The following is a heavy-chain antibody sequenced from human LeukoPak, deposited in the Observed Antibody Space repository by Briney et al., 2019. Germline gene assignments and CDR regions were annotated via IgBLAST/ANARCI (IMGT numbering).Heavy chain of an antibody. V-gene: IGHV1-69*05. Sequence: GASVKVSCKASGGTFSSYAISWVRQAPGQGLEWMGGIIPIFGTANYAQKFQGRVTITTDESTSTAYMELSSLRSDDTAVYYCTTRPTIFGVVTPSWFDPWGQGTLVTVSS. J-gene: IGHJ5*02. D-gene: IGHD3-3*01. CDR3: TTRPTIFGVVTPSWFDP. CDR1: GGTFSSYA. CDR2: IIPIFGTA.